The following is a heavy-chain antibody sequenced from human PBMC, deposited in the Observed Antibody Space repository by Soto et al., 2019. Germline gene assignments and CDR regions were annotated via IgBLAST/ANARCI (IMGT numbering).Heavy chain of an antibody. J-gene: IGHJ4*02. Sequence: SETLSLTCTVSGGSISSSSYYWGWIRQPPGKGLEWTGSTHYSGDTYYNPSLNSRVIISVDTSKNQISLKLTSVTAADTAVYYCTRNPHPTCSSAACYGDFWGQGILVTVSS. CDR1: GGSISSSSYY. V-gene: IGHV4-39*01. D-gene: IGHD2-2*01. CDR2: THYSGDT. CDR3: TRNPHPTCSSAACYGDF.